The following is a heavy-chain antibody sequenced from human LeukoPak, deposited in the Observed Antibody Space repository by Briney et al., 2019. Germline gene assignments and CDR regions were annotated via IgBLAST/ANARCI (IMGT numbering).Heavy chain of an antibody. V-gene: IGHV1-69*04. J-gene: IGHJ6*02. Sequence: SVTVSCKASGGTFISYAISWVRQAPGQGLEWMGRIIPILGIANYAQKFQGRVTITADKSTSTAYMELSSLRSEDTAVYYCARDLYYYDSSGKVFYYYYGMDVWGQGTTVTVSS. CDR2: IIPILGIA. CDR3: ARDLYYYDSSGKVFYYYYGMDV. CDR1: GGTFISYA. D-gene: IGHD3-22*01.